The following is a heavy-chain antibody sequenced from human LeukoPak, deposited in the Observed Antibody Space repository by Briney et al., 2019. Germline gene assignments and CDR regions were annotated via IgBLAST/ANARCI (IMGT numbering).Heavy chain of an antibody. CDR1: GGSISTYY. CDR3: ARHPGDYCDYMDV. V-gene: IGHV4-39*01. J-gene: IGHJ6*03. Sequence: PSETLSLTCTVSGGSISTYYWGWIRQPPGKGLEWIGSIYYSGSTYYNPSLKSRVTISVDTSKNQFSLKLSSVTAADTAVYYCARHPGDYCDYMDVWGKGTTVTVSS. CDR2: IYYSGST. D-gene: IGHD3-10*01.